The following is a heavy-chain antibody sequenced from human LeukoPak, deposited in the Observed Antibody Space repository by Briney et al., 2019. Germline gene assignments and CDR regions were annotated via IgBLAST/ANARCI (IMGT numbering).Heavy chain of an antibody. J-gene: IGHJ4*02. CDR3: AKEAYDSSGYYLEDY. D-gene: IGHD3-22*01. V-gene: IGHV3-23*01. CDR2: ITTGGPNT. Sequence: GGSLRLSCTASGFTFSSYTMSWVRQAPGKGLKWVSTITTGGPNTYYADSVKGRFTVSRDDSKNTLYLQMNSLRAEDTAVYYCAKEAYDSSGYYLEDYWGQGTLVTVSS. CDR1: GFTFSSYT.